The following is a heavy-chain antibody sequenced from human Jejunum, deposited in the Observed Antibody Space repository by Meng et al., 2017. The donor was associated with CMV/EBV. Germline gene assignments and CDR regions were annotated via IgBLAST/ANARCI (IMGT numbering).Heavy chain of an antibody. CDR3: AKEELPRSGNAFDC. Sequence: GVRVGECKMHWVRQGAGKGLEWVTHINWNGSATYYAGSVKGRFTITRDNSKNSLYLQMNGLTTEDTALYYCAKEELPRSGNAFDCWGQGTLVTVSS. V-gene: IGHV3-43*01. CDR1: GVRVGECK. D-gene: IGHD1-26*01. J-gene: IGHJ4*02. CDR2: INWNGSAT.